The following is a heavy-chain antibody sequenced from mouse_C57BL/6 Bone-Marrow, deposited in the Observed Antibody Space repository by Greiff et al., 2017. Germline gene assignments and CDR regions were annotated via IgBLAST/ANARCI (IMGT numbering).Heavy chain of an antibody. V-gene: IGHV1-52*01. D-gene: IGHD2-12*01. Sequence: QVQLKQPGAELVRPGSSVKLSCKASGYTFTSYWMHWVKQRPIQGLEWIGNIDPSDSETHYNQKFKYKATLNVDKYSSTAYMQLSSLTSEDSAVYYCARRDYYRGYFDYWGQGTTLTVSS. J-gene: IGHJ2*01. CDR2: IDPSDSET. CDR1: GYTFTSYW. CDR3: ARRDYYRGYFDY.